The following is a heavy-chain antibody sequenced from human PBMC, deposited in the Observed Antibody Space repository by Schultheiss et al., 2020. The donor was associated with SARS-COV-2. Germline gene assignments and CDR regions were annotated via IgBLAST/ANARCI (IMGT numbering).Heavy chain of an antibody. D-gene: IGHD1-26*01. CDR3: ARGAGRSAPADYYYGMDV. Sequence: SETLSLTCTVSGGSISSSSYYWGWIRQPPGKGLEWIGSIYYSGSTYYNPSLKGRVTISVDTSKNQFSLKLSSVTAADTAVYYCARGAGRSAPADYYYGMDVWGQGTTVTVSS. CDR2: IYYSGST. V-gene: IGHV4-39*01. CDR1: GGSISSSSYY. J-gene: IGHJ6*02.